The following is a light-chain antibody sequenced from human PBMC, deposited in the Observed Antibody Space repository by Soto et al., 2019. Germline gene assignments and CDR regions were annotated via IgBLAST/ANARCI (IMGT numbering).Light chain of an antibody. CDR2: GND. CDR3: AAWDYSLNGVV. J-gene: IGLJ2*01. CDR1: SSNIGGNI. Sequence: QLVLTQPPSASGTPGQRVTISCSGSSSNIGGNIVNWYQQLPGTAPKLLIFGNDQRPSWVPDRFSGSKSGTSATLAISGLQSEDEANYYCAAWDYSLNGVVFGGGTKLTVL. V-gene: IGLV1-44*01.